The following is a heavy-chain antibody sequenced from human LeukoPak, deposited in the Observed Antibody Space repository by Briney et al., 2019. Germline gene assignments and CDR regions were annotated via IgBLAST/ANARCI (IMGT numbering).Heavy chain of an antibody. D-gene: IGHD3-10*01. CDR1: GFTFSSYA. CDR3: TKAAFYYTSGSLDY. J-gene: IGHJ4*02. Sequence: GGSLRLSCAASGFTFSSYAMHWVRQAPGKGLEWVGRVKSKADGGTADYAAPVKGRFTISRDDSKNTLYLQMNSLKTEDTAMYFCTKAAFYYTSGSLDYWGQGTLVTVSS. CDR2: VKSKADGGTA. V-gene: IGHV3-15*07.